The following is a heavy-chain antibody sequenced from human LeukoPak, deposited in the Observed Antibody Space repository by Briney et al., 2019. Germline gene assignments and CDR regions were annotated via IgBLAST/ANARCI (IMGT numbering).Heavy chain of an antibody. CDR1: GGSFSGYS. V-gene: IGHV4-34*01. Sequence: KPSETLSLTCAVYGGSFSGYSWSWIRQPPGKGLEWIGEINQSGSTNYNPSLKSRVTTSGDTSKNQFSLKLSSVTAADTAVYFCARRSIAAVDSWGQGTLVTVSS. CDR2: INQSGST. D-gene: IGHD6-6*01. CDR3: ARRSIAAVDS. J-gene: IGHJ4*02.